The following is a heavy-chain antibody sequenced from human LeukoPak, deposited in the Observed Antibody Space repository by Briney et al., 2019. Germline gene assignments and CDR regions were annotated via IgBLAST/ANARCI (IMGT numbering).Heavy chain of an antibody. J-gene: IGHJ4*02. CDR3: ASGSGSYYNLRIDY. CDR1: GGSISSSTFY. D-gene: IGHD3-10*01. Sequence: SETLSLTCTVSGGSISSSTFYWGWIRQPPGKGLEWIGNIYYSGSTYYNPSLKSRVTISVDTSKNQFSLKLSSVTAADTAVYYCASGSGSYYNLRIDYWGQGTLVTVSS. CDR2: IYYSGST. V-gene: IGHV4-39*07.